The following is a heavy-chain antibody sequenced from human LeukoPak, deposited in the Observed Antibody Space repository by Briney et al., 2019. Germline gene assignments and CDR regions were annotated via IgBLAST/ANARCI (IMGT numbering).Heavy chain of an antibody. CDR1: GFTFSSYW. Sequence: GGSLRLSCAASGFTFSSYWMSWVRQAPGKGLERVANIKQDGSEKYYVDSVKGRFTISRDNAKNSLYLQMNSLRAEDTAVYYCARGGAAADFDYWGQGTLVTVYS. J-gene: IGHJ4*02. V-gene: IGHV3-7*01. CDR2: IKQDGSEK. D-gene: IGHD6-13*01. CDR3: ARGGAAADFDY.